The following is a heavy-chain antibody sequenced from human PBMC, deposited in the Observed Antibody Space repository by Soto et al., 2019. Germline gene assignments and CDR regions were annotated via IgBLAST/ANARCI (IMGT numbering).Heavy chain of an antibody. J-gene: IGHJ6*03. CDR2: ISGSGGST. CDR1: GFTFSSYA. Sequence: GGSLRLSCAASGFTFSSYAMSWVRQAPGKGLEWVSAISGSGGSTYYADSVKGRFTISRDNSKNTLYLQMNSLRAEDTAVYYCARQGDDFWSGYYKADYYYMDVWGKGTTVTVSS. D-gene: IGHD3-3*01. V-gene: IGHV3-23*01. CDR3: ARQGDDFWSGYYKADYYYMDV.